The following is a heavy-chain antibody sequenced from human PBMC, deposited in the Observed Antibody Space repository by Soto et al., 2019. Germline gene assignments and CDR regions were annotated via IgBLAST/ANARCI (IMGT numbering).Heavy chain of an antibody. V-gene: IGHV3-23*01. Sequence: EVQLLESGGGLVQPGGSLRLSCAASGFTFSSYAMSWVRQAPGKGLEWVSAISGSGGGTYYADSVKGRVTISRDNSKNTLDLPLNSLRAADTAVYYCATPMEGWGQGTTVTVSS. CDR2: ISGSGGGT. CDR1: GFTFSSYA. CDR3: ATPMEG. J-gene: IGHJ6*02.